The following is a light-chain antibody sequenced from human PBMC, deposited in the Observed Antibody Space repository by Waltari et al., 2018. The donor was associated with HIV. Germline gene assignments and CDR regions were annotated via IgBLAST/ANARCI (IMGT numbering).Light chain of an antibody. Sequence: QSVLTQPPSVSGAPGQRVTFSCTGSSSNIGAGYDVHWYQQLPGTAPKLLIYGNNNRPSGVPDRFSGSKSGTSASLAITGLQAEDEADYYCSSYAGSNNLVFGGGTKLTVL. CDR2: GNN. J-gene: IGLJ2*01. CDR3: SSYAGSNNLV. V-gene: IGLV1-40*01. CDR1: SSNIGAGYD.